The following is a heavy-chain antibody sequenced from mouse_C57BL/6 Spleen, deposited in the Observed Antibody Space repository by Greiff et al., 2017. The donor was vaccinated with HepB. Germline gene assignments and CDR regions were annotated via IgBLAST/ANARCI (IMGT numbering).Heavy chain of an antibody. V-gene: IGHV1-50*01. CDR3: AGYYGSSMAWLAY. CDR1: GYTFTSYW. J-gene: IGHJ3*01. CDR2: IDPSDSYT. D-gene: IGHD1-1*01. Sequence: VQLQQPGAELVKPGASVKLSCKASGYTFTSYWMQWVKQRPGQGLEWIGEIDPSDSYTNYNQKFKGKATLTVDTSSSTAYMQLSSLTSEDSAVYYCAGYYGSSMAWLAYWGQGTLVTVSA.